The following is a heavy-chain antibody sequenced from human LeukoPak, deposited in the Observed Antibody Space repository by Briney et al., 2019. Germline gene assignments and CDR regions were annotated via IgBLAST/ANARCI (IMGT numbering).Heavy chain of an antibody. D-gene: IGHD1-1*01. Sequence: GGSLRLSCAASGFSFSSHILNWVRQAPGKGLEWVSSISSSSSDIYYAVSVKGRFTISRDNAKNSLYPQMNSLRAEDTAVYYCARDSRTTGTTSGYFDYWGQGTLVTVSS. CDR3: ARDSRTTGTTSGYFDY. J-gene: IGHJ4*02. CDR2: ISSSSSDI. V-gene: IGHV3-21*01. CDR1: GFSFSSHI.